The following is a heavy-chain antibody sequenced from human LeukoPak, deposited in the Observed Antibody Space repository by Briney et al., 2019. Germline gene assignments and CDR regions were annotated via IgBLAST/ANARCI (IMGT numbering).Heavy chain of an antibody. CDR2: ITGSGAGT. V-gene: IGHV3-23*01. Sequence: PGGSLRLSCAASGFTFSSYAMNWVRQAPGKGPEWVSAITGSGAGTYYADSVKGRFTISGDNSKNTLYLQMNSLRAEDTAVYFCAKLDCSGGSCHNLNFWGQGTLVTVSS. J-gene: IGHJ4*02. CDR3: AKLDCSGGSCHNLNF. CDR1: GFTFSSYA. D-gene: IGHD2-15*01.